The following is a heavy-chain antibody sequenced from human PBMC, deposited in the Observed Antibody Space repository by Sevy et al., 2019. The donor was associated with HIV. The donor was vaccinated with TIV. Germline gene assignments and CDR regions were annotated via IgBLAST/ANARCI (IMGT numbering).Heavy chain of an antibody. CDR1: GYTFTSYG. D-gene: IGHD3-9*01. V-gene: IGHV1-18*01. Sequence: ASVKVSCKASGYTFTSYGISWARQAPGQVLEWMGWISVYNGNTNYAQKLQARVTMTTDTSTSTAYMELRSLRSDDTAVYYCARAGYYSGFYDILTGLDYWGQGTLVTVSS. CDR3: ARAGYYSGFYDILTGLDY. CDR2: ISVYNGNT. J-gene: IGHJ4*02.